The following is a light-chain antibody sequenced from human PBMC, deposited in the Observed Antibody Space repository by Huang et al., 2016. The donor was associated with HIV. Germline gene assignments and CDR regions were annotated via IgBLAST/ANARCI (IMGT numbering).Light chain of an antibody. J-gene: IGKJ4*01. V-gene: IGKV2-28*01. CDR2: VAS. CDR1: QSLLHRNGNNS. Sequence: DIVMTQSPLSLSVTPGEPASISCRSSQSLLHRNGNNSLDWYLQKPGQSPQLLIYVASSRASGIPDRCNGIGSGTDFTLKISRVEAEDVGVYYCMQALQTPLTFGGGTKVEVK. CDR3: MQALQTPLT.